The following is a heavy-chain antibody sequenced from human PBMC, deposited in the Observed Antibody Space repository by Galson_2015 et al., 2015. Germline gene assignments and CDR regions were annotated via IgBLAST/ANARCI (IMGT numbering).Heavy chain of an antibody. CDR1: GFTFTNYV. Sequence: SLRLSCAASGFTFTNYVMSWVRQAPGKGLEWVSSIDTSGGSTYYADSVKGRFTISRDNSKNILYLQMSSLRAEDTAVYYCAKEGRGIIVAGPFDYWGQGTLVTVSS. J-gene: IGHJ4*02. D-gene: IGHD2/OR15-2a*01. CDR3: AKEGRGIIVAGPFDY. CDR2: IDTSGGST. V-gene: IGHV3-23*01.